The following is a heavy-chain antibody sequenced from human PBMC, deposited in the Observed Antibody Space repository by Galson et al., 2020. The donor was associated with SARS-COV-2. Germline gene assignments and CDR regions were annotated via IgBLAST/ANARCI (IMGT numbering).Heavy chain of an antibody. CDR2: ISYDGSTR. CDR1: GFPFSIYA. J-gene: IGHJ1*01. D-gene: IGHD3-22*01. V-gene: IGHV3-30*04. Sequence: GGSLRLSCAASGFPFSIYALHWVRQPPGKGLEWVAIISYDGSTRYNADSVKGRFTISRDNSKNTLYLQMNSLRVEDTAMYFCARETSPDSYDSGFQYWGLGTLVTVSS. CDR3: ARETSPDSYDSGFQY.